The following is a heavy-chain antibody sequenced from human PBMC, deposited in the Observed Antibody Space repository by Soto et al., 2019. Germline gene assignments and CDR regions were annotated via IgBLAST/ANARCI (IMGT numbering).Heavy chain of an antibody. CDR1: GYSFTSYW. Sequence: EVQLVQSGAEVKKPGESLKISCKGSGYSFTSYWIGWVRQMPGKGLEWMGIIYPGDSDTRYSPSFQGQVTISADKSISTAYLQWSSLKASDTAMYYCATPGEGVTCSGGSCYDGGAFDIWGQGTMVTVSS. J-gene: IGHJ3*02. CDR3: ATPGEGVTCSGGSCYDGGAFDI. D-gene: IGHD2-15*01. CDR2: IYPGDSDT. V-gene: IGHV5-51*03.